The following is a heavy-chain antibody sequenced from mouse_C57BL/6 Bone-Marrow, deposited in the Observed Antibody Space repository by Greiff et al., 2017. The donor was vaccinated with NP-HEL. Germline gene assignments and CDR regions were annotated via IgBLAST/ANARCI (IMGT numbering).Heavy chain of an antibody. V-gene: IGHV14-1*01. CDR1: GFNIKDYY. CDR3: TTYGNYVDWYFDV. D-gene: IGHD2-1*01. Sequence: VQLQQSGAELVRPGASVKLSCTASGFNIKDYYMHWVKQRPEQGLEWIGRIDPEDGDTEYAPKFQGKATMTADTSSNTAYLQLSSLTSEDTAVYYCTTYGNYVDWYFDVWGTGTTVTVSS. J-gene: IGHJ1*03. CDR2: IDPEDGDT.